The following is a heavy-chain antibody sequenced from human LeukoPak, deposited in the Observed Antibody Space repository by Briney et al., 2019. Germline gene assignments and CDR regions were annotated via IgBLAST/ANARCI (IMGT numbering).Heavy chain of an antibody. J-gene: IGHJ4*02. CDR1: GFTLSSCA. Sequence: GRSLRLSCAASGFTLSSCAMHWVRQAPGKGLEWVAVISYDGSNKYYADSVKGRFTISRDNSKNTLYLQMNSLRAEDTAVYYCARDYCSGGSCYQDYWGQGTLVTVSS. CDR3: ARDYCSGGSCYQDY. D-gene: IGHD2-15*01. CDR2: ISYDGSNK. V-gene: IGHV3-30-3*01.